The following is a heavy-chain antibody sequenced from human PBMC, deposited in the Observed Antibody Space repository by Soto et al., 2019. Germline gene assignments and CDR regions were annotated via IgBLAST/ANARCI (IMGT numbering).Heavy chain of an antibody. CDR1: GYTFTSYY. CDR3: ATVAGTQVAFDI. CDR2: INPSGGST. J-gene: IGHJ3*02. D-gene: IGHD6-19*01. V-gene: IGHV1-46*01. Sequence: QVQLVQSGAEVKKPGASVKVSCKASGYTFTSYYMHWVRQAPGQGLEWMGIINPSGGSTSYAQKFQSRVTMTRDTSTSTVYMELSSLRSEDTAVYYCATVAGTQVAFDIWGQGKMVTVSS.